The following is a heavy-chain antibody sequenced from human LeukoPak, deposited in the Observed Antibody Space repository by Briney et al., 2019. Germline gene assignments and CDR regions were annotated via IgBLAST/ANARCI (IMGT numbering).Heavy chain of an antibody. CDR3: ARDEGGPLLWFARTLNWFDP. J-gene: IGHJ5*02. D-gene: IGHD3-10*01. CDR2: INHSGRT. CDR1: GVSLSGYY. Sequence: SETLSLTCAVSGVSLSGYYWGWIRQTPGKGLEWIGEINHSGRTNYNPSLKSRVTISADTSKNQFSLKLSSVTAADTAVYYCARDEGGPLLWFARTLNWFDPWGQGTLVTVSS. V-gene: IGHV4-34*01.